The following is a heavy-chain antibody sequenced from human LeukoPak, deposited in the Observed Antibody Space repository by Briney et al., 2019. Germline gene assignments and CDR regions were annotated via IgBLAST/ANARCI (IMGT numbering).Heavy chain of an antibody. CDR3: AKGYTRMVRRYYFDY. CDR1: GFTFSNYA. Sequence: PGGSLRLSCAASGFTFSNYAMSWVRQAPGKGLEWVSVISGSGGSTYYADSVKGQFTIFRDNSKNTVYLQMNSLRADDTAVYYCAKGYTRMVRRYYFDYWGQGTLVTVSS. J-gene: IGHJ4*02. CDR2: ISGSGGST. V-gene: IGHV3-23*01. D-gene: IGHD2-8*01.